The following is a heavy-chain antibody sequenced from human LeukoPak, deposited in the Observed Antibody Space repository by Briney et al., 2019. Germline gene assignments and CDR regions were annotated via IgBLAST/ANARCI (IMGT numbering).Heavy chain of an antibody. Sequence: PGGSLRPSCAASGFTFSSYWMHWVRQAPGKGLVWVSHINSGGTGTSYADSVKGRFTISRDNAKNTLYLQMNSLRAEDTAVYYCARAYFRDTGSSPDYWGQGTLVTVSS. CDR2: INSGGTGT. V-gene: IGHV3-74*01. CDR3: ARAYFRDTGSSPDY. J-gene: IGHJ4*02. D-gene: IGHD3-9*01. CDR1: GFTFSSYW.